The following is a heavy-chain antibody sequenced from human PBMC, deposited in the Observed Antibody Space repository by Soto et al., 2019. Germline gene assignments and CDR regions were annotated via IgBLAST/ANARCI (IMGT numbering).Heavy chain of an antibody. V-gene: IGHV1-2*02. D-gene: IGHD2-2*01. J-gene: IGHJ4*02. CDR1: GYTFTGYD. Sequence: QVQLVQSGAEVKKPGASVKVSCKASGYTFTGYDMHWVRQAPGQGLEWMGWISPNSGDTNYAQKFQGGVTRTRDTDISTAYMELSRLRSDDTAVYYCARTHCSSISCYVGSWDYWGQGTLVTVSS. CDR2: ISPNSGDT. CDR3: ARTHCSSISCYVGSWDY.